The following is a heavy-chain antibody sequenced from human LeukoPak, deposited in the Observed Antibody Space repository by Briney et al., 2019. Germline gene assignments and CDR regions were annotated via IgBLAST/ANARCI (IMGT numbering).Heavy chain of an antibody. CDR3: ARLWYYDSS. CDR1: GFTVSSNY. Sequence: LRLSCAASGFTVSSNYMSWIRQPPGKGLEWIGYIYYSGSTYYNPSLKSRVTISVDTSKNQFSLKLSSVTAADTAVYYCARLWYYDSSWGQGTLVTVSS. D-gene: IGHD3-3*01. V-gene: IGHV4-30-4*08. CDR2: IYYSGST. J-gene: IGHJ5*02.